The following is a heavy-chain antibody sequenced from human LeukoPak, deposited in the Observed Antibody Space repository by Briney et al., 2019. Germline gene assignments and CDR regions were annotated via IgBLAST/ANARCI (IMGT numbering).Heavy chain of an antibody. V-gene: IGHV3-74*01. Sequence: QTGGSLRLSCAASGFTFSSYEMNWVRQAPGKGLVWVSRINSDGSSTSYADSVKGRFTISRDNAKNTLYLQMNSLRAEDTAVYYCARGFGLEDDAFDIWGQGTVVTVSS. D-gene: IGHD3-3*01. CDR3: ARGFGLEDDAFDI. J-gene: IGHJ3*02. CDR1: GFTFSSYE. CDR2: INSDGSST.